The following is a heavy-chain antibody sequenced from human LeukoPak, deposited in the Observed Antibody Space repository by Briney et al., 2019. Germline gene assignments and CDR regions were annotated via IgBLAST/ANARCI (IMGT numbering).Heavy chain of an antibody. CDR3: AREMLAAVAAQS. CDR1: GFTFSRYS. D-gene: IGHD6-19*01. CDR2: ITSSSSYI. V-gene: IGHV3-21*01. J-gene: IGHJ5*02. Sequence: GGSLRLSCAASGFTFSRYSMNWVRQAPGKGLEWVSSITSSSSYIYYAASVKGRFTISRDNAKNSLYLQMNSLGAEDTAVYYCAREMLAAVAAQSWGQGTLVTVSS.